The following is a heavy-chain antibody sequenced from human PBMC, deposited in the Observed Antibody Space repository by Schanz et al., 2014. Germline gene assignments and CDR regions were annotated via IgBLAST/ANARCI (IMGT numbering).Heavy chain of an antibody. CDR2: VSSRSDEI. CDR3: ARKVVATIGGYYDN. V-gene: IGHV3-23*05. D-gene: IGHD5-12*01. CDR1: GFSLDIFA. J-gene: IGHJ4*02. Sequence: EVHLLESGGGLVEPGGSLRLSCATSGFSLDIFAVSWVRQAPGKGLEWVAAVSSRSDEIKYADSVRGRFTISRDNSRSTMYLQMNSLRAEDTAVYFCARKVVATIGGYYDNWGQGTLVIVSS.